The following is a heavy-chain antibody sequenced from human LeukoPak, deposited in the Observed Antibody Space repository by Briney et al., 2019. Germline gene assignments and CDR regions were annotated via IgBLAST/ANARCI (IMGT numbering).Heavy chain of an antibody. Sequence: GGSLRLSCAASGFTFSSYDMHWVRQAPGKGLEWVSAISGSGGSTYYADSVKGRFTISRDNSKNTLYLQMNSLRAEDTAVYYCAKDGSDFWSGYPFDYWGQGTLVTVSS. CDR3: AKDGSDFWSGYPFDY. V-gene: IGHV3-23*01. D-gene: IGHD3-3*01. CDR2: ISGSGGST. J-gene: IGHJ4*02. CDR1: GFTFSSYD.